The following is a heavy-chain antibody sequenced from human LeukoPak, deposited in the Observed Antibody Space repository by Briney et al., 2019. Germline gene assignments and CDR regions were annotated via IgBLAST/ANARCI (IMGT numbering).Heavy chain of an antibody. Sequence: TGGSLRLSCAASGFTFRSHEMNWVRQAPGKGLEWVSYISGSGSTIYYADSVKGRFTISRDNAKNSLYLQMNSLRAEDTAVYYCATYLTETLDHWGQGTLVTVSS. CDR3: ATYLTETLDH. CDR1: GFTFRSHE. V-gene: IGHV3-48*03. D-gene: IGHD4-17*01. J-gene: IGHJ4*02. CDR2: ISGSGSTI.